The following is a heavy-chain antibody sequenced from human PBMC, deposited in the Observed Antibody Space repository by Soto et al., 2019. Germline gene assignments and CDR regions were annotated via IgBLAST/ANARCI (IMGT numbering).Heavy chain of an antibody. CDR2: IYYSGST. V-gene: IGHV4-30-4*01. Sequence: SETLSLTCTVSGGSISSGDYYWSWIRQPPGKGLEWIGYIYYSGSTYYNPSLKSRVTISVDTSKNQFSLKLSSVTAADTAVYYCASSGITIFGVVTRLFDYWGQGTLVTVSS. CDR1: GGSISSGDYY. CDR3: ASSGITIFGVVTRLFDY. J-gene: IGHJ4*02. D-gene: IGHD3-3*01.